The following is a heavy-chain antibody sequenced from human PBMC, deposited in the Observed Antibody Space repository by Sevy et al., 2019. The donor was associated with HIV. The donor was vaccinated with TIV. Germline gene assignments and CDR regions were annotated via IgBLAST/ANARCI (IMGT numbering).Heavy chain of an antibody. V-gene: IGHV3-21*01. D-gene: IGHD6-13*01. Sequence: GGSLRLSCAASGFTFNIYSMNWVRQAPGKGLEWVSSISSSSSYIYYADSLKGRFTVSRDNAKNSRYLQMNSLRAEDTAVDYCARASQQLVLLREYYFDYWGQGTLVTVSS. CDR2: ISSSSSYI. J-gene: IGHJ4*02. CDR1: GFTFNIYS. CDR3: ARASQQLVLLREYYFDY.